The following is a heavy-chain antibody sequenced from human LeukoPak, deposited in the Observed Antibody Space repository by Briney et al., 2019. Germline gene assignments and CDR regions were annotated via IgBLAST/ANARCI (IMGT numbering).Heavy chain of an antibody. J-gene: IGHJ4*02. CDR3: ARWHSSSWFRFDS. CDR1: GGSISSSSYY. Sequence: SETLSLTCTVSGGSISSSSYYWGWIRQPPGKGLEWIGNIDYSGSTYYNPSFRSRVTISVDTSKNQFSLRLSSVTAADTAVYYCARWHSSSWFRFDSWGQGTLVTVSS. CDR2: IDYSGST. D-gene: IGHD6-13*01. V-gene: IGHV4-39*01.